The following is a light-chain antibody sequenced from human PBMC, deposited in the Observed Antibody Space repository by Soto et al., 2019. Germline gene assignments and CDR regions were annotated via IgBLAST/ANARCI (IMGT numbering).Light chain of an antibody. J-gene: IGKJ1*01. Sequence: VLTQSPLSLPVTPGEPASISCRSSQSLLQSDGYNYLGWYPQKPGQSPQLLISLGSNRASGVPDRFSGSGSGTDFTLKISRVEAEDVGIYYCMQALQTPWTFGQGTKLDIK. CDR2: LGS. CDR3: MQALQTPWT. CDR1: QSLLQSDGYNY. V-gene: IGKV2-28*01.